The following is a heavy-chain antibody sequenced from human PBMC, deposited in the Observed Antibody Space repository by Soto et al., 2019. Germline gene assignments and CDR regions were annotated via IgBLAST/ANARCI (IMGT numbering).Heavy chain of an antibody. Sequence: ASVKVSCKASGYTFTSYGISWVRQAPGQGLEWMGRISAYNGNTNYAQKLQGRVTMTTDTSTSTAYMELRSLRSDDTAVYYCAREDKAVAGNYYFDYWGQGTLVTVSS. CDR2: ISAYNGNT. D-gene: IGHD6-19*01. V-gene: IGHV1-18*01. CDR1: GYTFTSYG. J-gene: IGHJ4*02. CDR3: AREDKAVAGNYYFDY.